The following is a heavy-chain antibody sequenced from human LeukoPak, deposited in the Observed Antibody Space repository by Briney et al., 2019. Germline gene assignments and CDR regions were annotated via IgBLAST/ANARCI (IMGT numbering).Heavy chain of an antibody. J-gene: IGHJ5*02. V-gene: IGHV1-46*01. Sequence: ASVKVSCKASGYSFTSYYMHWVRQAPGQGLEWMGIINPSGGSTSYAQKFQGRVTMTRDTSISTAYMELSRPRSDDTAVYYCARVQLDSSSRFDPWGQGTLVTVSS. CDR3: ARVQLDSSSRFDP. D-gene: IGHD6-13*01. CDR1: GYSFTSYY. CDR2: INPSGGST.